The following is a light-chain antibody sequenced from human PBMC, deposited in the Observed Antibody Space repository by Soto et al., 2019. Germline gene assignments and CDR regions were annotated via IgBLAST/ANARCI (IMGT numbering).Light chain of an antibody. Sequence: DIQMTQSPSTLSASVGDRFTMTCRASQSVSSWLAWYQQKPGKAPKRLIYAASSLQSGVPSRFSGSGSGTDFTLTVSSLQPEDFATYYCQQSYSTPQTFGQGTKVDIK. CDR1: QSVSSW. CDR3: QQSYSTPQT. V-gene: IGKV1-39*01. J-gene: IGKJ1*01. CDR2: AAS.